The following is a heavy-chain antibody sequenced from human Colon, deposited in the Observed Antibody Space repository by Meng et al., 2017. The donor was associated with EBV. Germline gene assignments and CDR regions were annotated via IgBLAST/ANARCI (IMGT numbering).Heavy chain of an antibody. V-gene: IGHV4-39*07. CDR1: GGSISSSSYY. Sequence: QLQLQESGPGLVKPSETLSLSCTVSGGSISSSSYYWGWIRQPPGKGLEWIGNIYYSGSTYYNPSLKSRVTISVDTSKNQFSLKLSSVTAADTAVYYCARGPTTYFDYWGQGTLVTVAS. CDR2: IYYSGST. D-gene: IGHD4-17*01. CDR3: ARGPTTYFDY. J-gene: IGHJ4*02.